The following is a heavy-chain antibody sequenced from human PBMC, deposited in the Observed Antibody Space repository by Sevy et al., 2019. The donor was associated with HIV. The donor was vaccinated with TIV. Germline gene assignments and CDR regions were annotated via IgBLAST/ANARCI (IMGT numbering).Heavy chain of an antibody. CDR2: ISVSGDFT. V-gene: IGHV3-23*01. Sequence: RGFLRLSCADSGFTFSNYAMAWVRQAPGKGLERVSAISVSGDFTYYADSVRGRFTVSRDKSKNTLFLQMNSLRAEDTAVYYCAIQITMIRGDQGPFDYWGQGTLVTVSS. D-gene: IGHD3-10*01. J-gene: IGHJ4*02. CDR3: AIQITMIRGDQGPFDY. CDR1: GFTFSNYA.